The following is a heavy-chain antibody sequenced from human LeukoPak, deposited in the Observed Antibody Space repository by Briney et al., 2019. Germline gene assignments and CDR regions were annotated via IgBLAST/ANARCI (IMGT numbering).Heavy chain of an antibody. V-gene: IGHV4-59*01. CDR3: ARGGVVVVV. J-gene: IGHJ4*02. Sequence: SETLSLTCIVSGGSISSYYWSWIRQPPGKGLEWIGYIYYSGSTNYNPSLKSRVTISVDTSKNQFSLKLSSVTAADTAVYYCARGGVVVVVWGQGTLVTVSS. CDR2: IYYSGST. D-gene: IGHD3-22*01. CDR1: GGSISSYY.